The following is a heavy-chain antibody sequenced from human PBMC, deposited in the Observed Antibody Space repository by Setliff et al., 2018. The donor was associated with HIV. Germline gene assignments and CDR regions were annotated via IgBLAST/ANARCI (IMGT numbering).Heavy chain of an antibody. CDR3: SIDSSFNMDV. V-gene: IGHV1-18*01. CDR2: ISEYNGDT. Sequence: GASVQVPCKASGYTLTSYGISWVRQAPGHGLEGMGWISEYNGDTKYAQKLQGRVTMTKDTSTSTAYMELRSLGSDDTAVYYCSIDSSFNMDVWGKGTTVTVSS. CDR1: GYTLTSYG. J-gene: IGHJ6*03.